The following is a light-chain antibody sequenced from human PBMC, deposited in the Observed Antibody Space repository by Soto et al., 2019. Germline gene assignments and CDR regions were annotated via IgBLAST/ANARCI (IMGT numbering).Light chain of an antibody. CDR2: ANS. CDR3: QSYDSDFVV. V-gene: IGLV1-40*01. CDR1: SFNIGANYD. J-gene: IGLJ2*01. Sequence: QSVLTQPPSVSGAPGQGVTISCTGSSFNIGANYDVHWYQHLPGTGPKLLIYANSFRPSGVPDRVSASKSGSSASLAITGLQAEDEADYYCQSYDSDFVVFGGGTKVTVL.